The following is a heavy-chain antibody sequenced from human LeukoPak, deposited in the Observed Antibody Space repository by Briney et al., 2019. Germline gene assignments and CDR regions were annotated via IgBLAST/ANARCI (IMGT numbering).Heavy chain of an antibody. J-gene: IGHJ4*02. Sequence: GGSLRLSCAASGFAFSSYAMSWVRQAPGKGLEWVSIISGSGGSTYYADSVKGRFTISRDNSKNTLYLQMNSLRAEDTAVYYCAKRGGYCTGGSCYSYYFDYWGQGTLVTVSS. CDR2: ISGSGGST. V-gene: IGHV3-23*01. D-gene: IGHD2-15*01. CDR3: AKRGGYCTGGSCYSYYFDY. CDR1: GFAFSSYA.